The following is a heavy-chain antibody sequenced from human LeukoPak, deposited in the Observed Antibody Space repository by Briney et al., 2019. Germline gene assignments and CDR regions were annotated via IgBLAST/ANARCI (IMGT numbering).Heavy chain of an antibody. V-gene: IGHV3-33*06. J-gene: IGHJ4*02. CDR1: GFTFFNYG. Sequence: GGSLRLSCAASGFTFFNYGMHWVRQAPGKGLDWVAVIWNDGSYKYYADPVKGRFTISRDNPKNTLYLQMNSLRAEDTAIYHCAKVVQYTASTGTGLDYWGQGTLVTVSS. CDR3: AKVVQYTASTGTGLDY. D-gene: IGHD6-13*01. CDR2: IWNDGSYK.